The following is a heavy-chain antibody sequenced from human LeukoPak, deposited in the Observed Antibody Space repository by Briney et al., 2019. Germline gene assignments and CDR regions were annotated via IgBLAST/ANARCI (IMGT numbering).Heavy chain of an antibody. Sequence: SQTLSLTCTVSGGSISSGGYYWSWLRQHPGKGLEWIGYIYYSGSTYYNPSLKSRVTISVDTSKNQFSLKLSSVTAADTAVYYCAREIEWELLSRYFDLWGRGTLVTVSS. CDR1: GGSISSGGYY. J-gene: IGHJ2*01. V-gene: IGHV4-31*03. D-gene: IGHD1-26*01. CDR3: AREIEWELLSRYFDL. CDR2: IYYSGST.